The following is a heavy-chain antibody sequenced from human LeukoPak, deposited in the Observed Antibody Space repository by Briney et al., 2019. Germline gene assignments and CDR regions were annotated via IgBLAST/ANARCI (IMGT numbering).Heavy chain of an antibody. Sequence: ASVKVSCKASGYTFTSYAMNWVRQAPGQGLEWMGWINTNTGNPTYAQGFTGRFVFSLDTSVSTAYLQISGLKAEDTAVYYCARGFYGSGSPSFDYWGQGTLVTVSS. V-gene: IGHV7-4-1*02. J-gene: IGHJ4*02. CDR1: GYTFTSYA. D-gene: IGHD3-10*01. CDR2: INTNTGNP. CDR3: ARGFYGSGSPSFDY.